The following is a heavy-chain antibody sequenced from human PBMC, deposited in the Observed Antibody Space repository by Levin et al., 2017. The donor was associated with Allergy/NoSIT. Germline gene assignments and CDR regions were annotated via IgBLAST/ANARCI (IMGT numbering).Heavy chain of an antibody. J-gene: IGHJ6*02. Sequence: SQTLSLTCIVSGGSISSYHWSWLRQPPGKGLEWIGYIYYSGSTNYNPSLKSRVTMSVDTSKNQFSLTLNSVTAADTAVYYCARDRVVASSGTYYYYGMAVWGQGTTVTVSS. CDR3: ARDRVVASSGTYYYYGMAV. D-gene: IGHD2-15*01. CDR2: IYYSGST. V-gene: IGHV4-59*01. CDR1: GGSISSYH.